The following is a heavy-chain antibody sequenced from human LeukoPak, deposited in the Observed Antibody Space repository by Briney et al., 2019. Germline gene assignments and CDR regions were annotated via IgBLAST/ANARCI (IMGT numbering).Heavy chain of an antibody. D-gene: IGHD3-3*01. Sequence: WGSLRLSCAASGCTFSSYWMSWVRQAPGKGLEWVANIKQDGSEKYHVDSVKGRFTISRDNAKNSLYLQMNSVRAEDTAVYYCASALYDFWSGPSPNWFDPWGQGTLVTVSS. V-gene: IGHV3-7*01. CDR1: GCTFSSYW. J-gene: IGHJ5*02. CDR3: ASALYDFWSGPSPNWFDP. CDR2: IKQDGSEK.